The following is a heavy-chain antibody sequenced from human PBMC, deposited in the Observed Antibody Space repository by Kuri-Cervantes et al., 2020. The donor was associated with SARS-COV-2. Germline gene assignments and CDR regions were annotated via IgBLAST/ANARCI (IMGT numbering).Heavy chain of an antibody. CDR3: ARDLGTVTVFDY. CDR1: GFTFSSYS. V-gene: IGHV3-21*01. CDR2: ISTSSSYI. J-gene: IGHJ4*02. Sequence: GGSLRLSCAASGFTFSSYSMNWVRQAPGKGLEWVSSISTSSSYIYYADSVKGRFTISRDTAKNSLYLQMHSLRAEDTAVYYCARDLGTVTVFDYWGQGTLVTVSS. D-gene: IGHD7-27*01.